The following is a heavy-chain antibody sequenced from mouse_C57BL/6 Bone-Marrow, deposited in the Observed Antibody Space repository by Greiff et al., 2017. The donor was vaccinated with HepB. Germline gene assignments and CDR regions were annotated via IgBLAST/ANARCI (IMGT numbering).Heavy chain of an antibody. J-gene: IGHJ1*03. CDR2: INSDGGST. CDR3: ARQGVRGYFDV. D-gene: IGHD2-14*01. CDR1: EYEFPSHD. V-gene: IGHV5-2*01. Sequence: DVMLVESGGGLVQPGESLKLSCESNEYEFPSHDMSWVRKTPEKRLELVAAINSDGGSTYYPDTMERRFIISRDNTKKTLYLQMSSLRSEDTALHYCARQGVRGYFDVWGTGTTVTVSS.